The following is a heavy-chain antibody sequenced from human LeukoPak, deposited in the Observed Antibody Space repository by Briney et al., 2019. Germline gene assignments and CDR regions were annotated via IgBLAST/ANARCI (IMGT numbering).Heavy chain of an antibody. CDR3: AKEGSYDYTFDY. CDR2: IYYSGST. J-gene: IGHJ4*02. D-gene: IGHD3-16*01. V-gene: IGHV4-39*02. Sequence: SETLSLTCTVSGGSLSTTSYYWGWIRQPPGKGLEWIGSIYYSGSTYYNPSLKGRVTISVDTSKNQFSLKLNSVTAADTAVYFCAKEGSYDYTFDYWGQGTLVTVSS. CDR1: GGSLSTTSYY.